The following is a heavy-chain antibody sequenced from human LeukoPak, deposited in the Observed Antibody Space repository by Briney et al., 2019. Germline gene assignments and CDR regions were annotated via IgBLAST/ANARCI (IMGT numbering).Heavy chain of an antibody. CDR3: ARYVWGSYPTFEDY. V-gene: IGHV4-59*01. J-gene: IGHJ4*02. D-gene: IGHD3-16*02. CDR2: IYYSGST. Sequence: PSETLSLTCTVSGGSISSYYWNWIRQPPGKGLEWIGYIYYSGSTNYNTSLTSRLTISVDTSKTQFSLKLSSVTAADTAVYYCARYVWGSYPTFEDYWGQGTLVTVSS. CDR1: GGSISSYY.